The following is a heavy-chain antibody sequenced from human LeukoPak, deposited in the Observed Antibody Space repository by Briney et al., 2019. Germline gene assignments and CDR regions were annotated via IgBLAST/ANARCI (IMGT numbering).Heavy chain of an antibody. CDR1: GFTFSSYW. CDR2: IKQDGSET. CDR3: ARARYFDWDDFDY. J-gene: IGHJ4*02. V-gene: IGHV3-7*01. D-gene: IGHD3-9*01. Sequence: GGSLRPSCAASGFTFSSYWMSWVRQAPGKGLEWVANIKQDGSETYYVDSVKGRFTISRDNAKSSLYLQMNSLRAEDTAVYYCARARYFDWDDFDYWGQGTLVTVSS.